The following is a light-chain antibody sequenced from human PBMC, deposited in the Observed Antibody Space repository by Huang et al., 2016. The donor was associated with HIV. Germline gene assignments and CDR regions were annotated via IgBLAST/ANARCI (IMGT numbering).Light chain of an antibody. V-gene: IGKV1-NL1*01. J-gene: IGKJ2*01. CDR1: QPISNS. CDR2: AAS. CDR3: QQYFTTPPWT. Sequence: DIQMTQSPFSLSASIGDRVTITCWASQPISNSLAWYQQKPGQAPKLLLYAASRLKSGVPARFSGSGSGTTYTLTISSLRPEDFATYYCQQYFTTPPWTFGQGTKLEIK.